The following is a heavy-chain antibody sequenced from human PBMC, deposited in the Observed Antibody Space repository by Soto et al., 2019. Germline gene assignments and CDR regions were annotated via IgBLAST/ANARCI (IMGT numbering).Heavy chain of an antibody. J-gene: IGHJ6*02. D-gene: IGHD6-6*01. Sequence: SVKVSCKASGCTFSSYAISWVRQAPGQGLEWMGGIIPIFGTANYAQKFQGRVTITADKSTSTAYMELSSLRSEDTAVYYCARLGPEQLARFTPYYYYGMDVWGQGTTVTVSS. CDR2: IIPIFGTA. CDR3: ARLGPEQLARFTPYYYYGMDV. V-gene: IGHV1-69*06. CDR1: GCTFSSYA.